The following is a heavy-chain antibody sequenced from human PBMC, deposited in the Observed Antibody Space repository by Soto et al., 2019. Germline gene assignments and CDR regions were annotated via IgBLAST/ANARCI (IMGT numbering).Heavy chain of an antibody. J-gene: IGHJ4*02. CDR1: GFTFSSYA. V-gene: IGHV3-30-3*01. Sequence: PGGSLRLSCAASGFTFSSYAMHWVRQAPGKGLEWVAVISYDGSNKYYADSVKGRFTISRDNSKNMVYLEMNSLRPDDTAVYYCARDRQKALVVVAATGGFDYWGQGTPVTVSS. D-gene: IGHD2-15*01. CDR2: ISYDGSNK. CDR3: ARDRQKALVVVAATGGFDY.